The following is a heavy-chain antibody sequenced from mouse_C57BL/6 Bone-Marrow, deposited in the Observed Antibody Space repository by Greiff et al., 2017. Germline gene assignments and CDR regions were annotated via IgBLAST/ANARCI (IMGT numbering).Heavy chain of an antibody. J-gene: IGHJ2*01. CDR2: IVPNSGGT. V-gene: IGHV1-72*01. CDR1: GYTFTSYW. Sequence: LQLQQPGAELVKPGASVKLSCKASGYTFTSYWMHWVKQRPGRGLGWIGRIVPNSGGTKYNEKFKSKVTLTVDKPSSTAYMQLGSLTSEGSSVYYCARGGFDYWGQGTTLTVA. CDR3: ARGGFDY.